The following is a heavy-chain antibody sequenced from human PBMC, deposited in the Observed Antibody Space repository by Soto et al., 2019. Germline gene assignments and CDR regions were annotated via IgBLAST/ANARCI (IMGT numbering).Heavy chain of an antibody. CDR3: AREDRDRGTCLGAAGIDGMDV. J-gene: IGHJ6*02. D-gene: IGHD6-13*01. CDR2: IIPIFGRA. V-gene: IGHV1-69*08. CDR1: GGTFSRYS. Sequence: QVQLVQSGAEVKKPGSSVKVSCKASGGTFSRYSITWVRQAPGHGLEWIGRIIPIFGRASYAQKFQGRVTNPSNESTSTAYLELSRLRSDDTAVYYWAREDRDRGTCLGAAGIDGMDVWGQGTTVTVSS.